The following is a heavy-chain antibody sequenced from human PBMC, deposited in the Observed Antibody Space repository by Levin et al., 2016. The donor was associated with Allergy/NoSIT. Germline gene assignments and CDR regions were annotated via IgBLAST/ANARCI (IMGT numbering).Heavy chain of an antibody. CDR3: GRGVRGYSHGSRFDP. Sequence: GESLKISCVDSGFTVSTNYMTWVRQAPGKGLEWVSVIYDGDKTYYAESVKGRFTVSRDNSKNTLYLQMNSLRPEDTAVYYCGRGVRGYSHGSRFDPWGQGTLVTVSS. CDR2: IYDGDKT. CDR1: GFTVSTNY. D-gene: IGHD5-18*01. V-gene: IGHV3-66*02. J-gene: IGHJ5*02.